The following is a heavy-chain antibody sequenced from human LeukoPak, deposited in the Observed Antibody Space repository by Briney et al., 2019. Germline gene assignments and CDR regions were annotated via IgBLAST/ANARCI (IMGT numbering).Heavy chain of an antibody. D-gene: IGHD6-19*01. Sequence: SEILSLTCTVSGGSISSYYWSWIRQPPGKGLEWIGYIYTSGSTNYNPSLKSRVTISVDTSKNQFSLKLSSVTAADTAVYYCARIAVAGGGGFDYWGQGTLVTVSS. CDR2: IYTSGST. CDR3: ARIAVAGGGGFDY. J-gene: IGHJ4*02. CDR1: GGSISSYY. V-gene: IGHV4-4*09.